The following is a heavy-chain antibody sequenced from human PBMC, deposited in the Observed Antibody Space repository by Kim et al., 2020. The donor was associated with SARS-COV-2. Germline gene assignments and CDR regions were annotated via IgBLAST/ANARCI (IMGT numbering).Heavy chain of an antibody. CDR1: GGSIRSGTYL. D-gene: IGHD3-22*01. J-gene: IGHJ6*02. V-gene: IGHV4-39*01. Sequence: SETLSLTCTVSGGSIRSGTYLWGWIRQSPGKGLEWIGSILYDGTTFYNPSLKSRVTISAEMSKDQFSLRVSSVTAADTAIYYCARHADRDAGQIFGLDVWGQGTTLTVSS. CDR2: ILYDGTT. CDR3: ARHADRDAGQIFGLDV.